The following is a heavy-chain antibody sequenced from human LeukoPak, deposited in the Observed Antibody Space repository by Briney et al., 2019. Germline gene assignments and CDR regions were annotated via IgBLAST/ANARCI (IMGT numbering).Heavy chain of an antibody. Sequence: GGSLRLSCTASGFTFSNHALHWVRQAPGKGLEWLTVISYDGRNEYYADSVTGRFTISRDNSKNTVSLQLNSLRVGDAAVYYCARGEAYYDRNGLPGAALDFWGLGTLVTVSS. CDR1: GFTFSNHA. CDR3: ARGEAYYDRNGLPGAALDF. J-gene: IGHJ3*01. CDR2: ISYDGRNE. V-gene: IGHV3-30*04. D-gene: IGHD3-22*01.